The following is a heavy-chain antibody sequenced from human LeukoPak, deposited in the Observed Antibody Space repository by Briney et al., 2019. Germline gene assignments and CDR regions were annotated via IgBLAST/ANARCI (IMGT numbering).Heavy chain of an antibody. CDR2: MNPNSGNT. Sequence: GASVKVSCKASGYTFASYDINWVRQAPGQGLEWMGWMNPNSGNTGYAQKFQGRVTITRNTSISTAYMELSSLRSEDTAVYYCARGSIVATISYYYYMDVWGKGTTVTVSS. D-gene: IGHD5-12*01. CDR3: ARGSIVATISYYYYMDV. CDR1: GYTFASYD. J-gene: IGHJ6*03. V-gene: IGHV1-8*03.